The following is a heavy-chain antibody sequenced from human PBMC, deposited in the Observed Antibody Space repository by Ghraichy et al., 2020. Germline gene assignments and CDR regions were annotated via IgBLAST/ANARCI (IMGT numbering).Heavy chain of an antibody. Sequence: GSLRLSCSVSGGSISSSSYYWGWIRQPPGKGLEWIATIYYTGNTYYYPSLRSRVTMSVDTSKNQFSLRLSSVTAADTAVYYCARQGVAGDTSRYFDLWGQGTLVTVSS. CDR2: IYYTGNT. D-gene: IGHD6-13*01. J-gene: IGHJ4*02. V-gene: IGHV4-39*01. CDR3: ARQGVAGDTSRYFDL. CDR1: GGSISSSSYY.